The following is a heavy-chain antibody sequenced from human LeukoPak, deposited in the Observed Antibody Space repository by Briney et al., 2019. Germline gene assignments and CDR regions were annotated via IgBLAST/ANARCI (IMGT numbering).Heavy chain of an antibody. CDR1: GFTFSSYS. J-gene: IGHJ4*02. Sequence: GGSLRLSCAASGFTFSSYSMNWVRQAPGKGLEWVSSISSSSYIYYADSVKGRFTISRDNAKNSLYLQMNSLRAEDTAVYYCARDPRSSWTDYWGQGTLVTVSS. D-gene: IGHD1-1*01. CDR3: ARDPRSSWTDY. V-gene: IGHV3-21*01. CDR2: ISSSSYI.